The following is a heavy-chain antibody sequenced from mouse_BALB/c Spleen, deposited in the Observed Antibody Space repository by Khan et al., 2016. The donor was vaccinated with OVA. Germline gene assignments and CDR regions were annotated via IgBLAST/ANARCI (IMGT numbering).Heavy chain of an antibody. D-gene: IGHD1-1*01. V-gene: IGHV5-6*01. CDR3: VSLAYYYDSERFAS. J-gene: IGHJ3*01. Sequence: EVELVESGGDVMKPGGSLKLSCAASGFTFSTNGMSWVRQTPDKRLEWVATISTGGHYPYYPDTVKGRFTISRDNAENTLYLQMSSLKSEDTAMFYCVSLAYYYDSERFASWGQGTLVTVSA. CDR1: GFTFSTNG. CDR2: ISTGGHYP.